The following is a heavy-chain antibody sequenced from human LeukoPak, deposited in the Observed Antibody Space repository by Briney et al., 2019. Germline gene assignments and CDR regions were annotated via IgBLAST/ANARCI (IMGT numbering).Heavy chain of an antibody. J-gene: IGHJ6*03. V-gene: IGHV1-46*01. CDR2: INPSGGRT. CDR3: ARDNDFWSGYPSYYMDV. D-gene: IGHD3-3*01. Sequence: ASVKVSCKPSGYTSTSEYMYSVPQAPGQGVEWMGIINPSGGRTRYAQKFQGRVTMTRDMSTSTVYMEMSSLRSEDTAVYYCARDNDFWSGYPSYYMDVWGKGTTVTVSS. CDR1: GYTSTSEY.